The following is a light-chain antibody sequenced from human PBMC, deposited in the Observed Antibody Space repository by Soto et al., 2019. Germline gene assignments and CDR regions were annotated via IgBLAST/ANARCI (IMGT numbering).Light chain of an antibody. Sequence: EIVLTQSPGSLSLSPGERATLSCRASQSVSSTYLAWYLHKPGQAPRLLIYDASRRATGIPERFSGSGYGTDLNLPLSEVEPDASAAYYRHQAGNSPYTFGQGTQLEIK. CDR2: DAS. J-gene: IGKJ2*01. CDR1: QSVSSTY. V-gene: IGKV3-20*01. CDR3: HQAGNSPYT.